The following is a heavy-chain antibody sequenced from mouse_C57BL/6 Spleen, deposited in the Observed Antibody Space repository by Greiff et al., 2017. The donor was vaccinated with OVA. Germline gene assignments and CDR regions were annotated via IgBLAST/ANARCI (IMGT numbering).Heavy chain of an antibody. CDR3: TTGQLRPSMDY. D-gene: IGHD3-2*02. Sequence: VQLQQSGAELVRPGASVKLSCTASGFNIKDDYMHWVKQRPEQGLEWIGWIDPGNGDTEYASKFQGKATITADTSSNTAYLQLSSLTSEDTAVYYCTTGQLRPSMDYWGQGTSVTVSS. CDR1: GFNIKDDY. J-gene: IGHJ4*01. V-gene: IGHV14-4*01. CDR2: IDPGNGDT.